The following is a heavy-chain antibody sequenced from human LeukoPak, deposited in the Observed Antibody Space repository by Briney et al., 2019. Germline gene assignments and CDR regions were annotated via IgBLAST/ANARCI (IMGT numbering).Heavy chain of an antibody. CDR3: ARSYCSSTSCYRVAFDI. CDR2: FDPEDGET. V-gene: IGHV1-24*01. CDR1: GYTLTELS. D-gene: IGHD2-2*01. J-gene: IGHJ3*02. Sequence: ASVKVSCKVSGYTLTELSMHWARQAPGKGLEWMGGFDPEDGETIYAQKFQGRVTITADESTSTAYMELSSLRSEDTAVYYCARSYCSSTSCYRVAFDIWGQGTMVTVSS.